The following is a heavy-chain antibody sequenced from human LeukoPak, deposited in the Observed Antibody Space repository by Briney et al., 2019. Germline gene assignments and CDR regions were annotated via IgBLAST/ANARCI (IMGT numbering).Heavy chain of an antibody. CDR3: AKDMNYESRGRLGLMDI. J-gene: IGHJ3*02. Sequence: GGSLRVSCAASGFTFGDYAMHWVRQARGKGLEWVSGISWNSGSIGYADSVKGRFTISRDNAKNSLYLQMNSLRAEDTALYYCAKDMNYESRGRLGLMDIWGQGTMVTVSS. CDR1: GFTFGDYA. CDR2: ISWNSGSI. D-gene: IGHD3-22*01. V-gene: IGHV3-9*01.